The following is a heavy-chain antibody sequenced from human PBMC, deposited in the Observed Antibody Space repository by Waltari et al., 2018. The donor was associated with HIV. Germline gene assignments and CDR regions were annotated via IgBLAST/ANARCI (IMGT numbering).Heavy chain of an antibody. D-gene: IGHD3-9*01. CDR2: IYYSGST. J-gene: IGHJ4*02. CDR1: GGSISSSSYY. V-gene: IGHV4-39*01. Sequence: QLHLQESGPGLVKPSETLSLTCTVSGGSISSSSYYWGWIRQPPEKGLEWIGSIYYSGSTYDPPSLKSRVIISVDTSKNQFSVKLSSVTAADTAVYYCARMGQTDDILTGHHYWGQGTLVTVSS. CDR3: ARMGQTDDILTGHHY.